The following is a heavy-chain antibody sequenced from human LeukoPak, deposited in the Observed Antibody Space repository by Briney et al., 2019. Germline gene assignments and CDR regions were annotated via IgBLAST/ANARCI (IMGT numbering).Heavy chain of an antibody. Sequence: GGSLRLSRAASGFTFSDYYMSWIRQAPGKGLEWVSYISSSGSTIYYADSVKGRFTISRDNAKNSLYPQMNSLRAEDTAVYYCARRITMVRGVSPPDYWGQGTLVTVSS. D-gene: IGHD3-10*01. J-gene: IGHJ4*02. CDR1: GFTFSDYY. CDR3: ARRITMVRGVSPPDY. CDR2: ISSSGSTI. V-gene: IGHV3-11*01.